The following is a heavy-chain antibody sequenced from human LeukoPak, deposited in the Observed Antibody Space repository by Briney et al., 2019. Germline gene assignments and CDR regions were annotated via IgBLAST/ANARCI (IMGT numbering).Heavy chain of an antibody. CDR1: GGSISSNNYF. CDR2: IYESGST. CDR3: QSRFLEWLLDY. V-gene: IGHV4-39*01. J-gene: IGHJ4*02. D-gene: IGHD3-3*01. Sequence: SETLSLTCTVSGGSISSNNYFWGWIRQPPGKGLEWFGSIYESGSTYYNPSLKSRVTISVDTSKNQFFLKLNSVTAADTAMYYCQSRFLEWLLDYWGQGTLVTVSS.